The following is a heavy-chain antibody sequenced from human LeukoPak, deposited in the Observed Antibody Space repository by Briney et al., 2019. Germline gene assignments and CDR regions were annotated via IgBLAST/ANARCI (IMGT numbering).Heavy chain of an antibody. Sequence: ASVKVSCKASGYTFISHYMHWVRQAPGQGLEWMGIINPGGGSTSYAQKFQGRVTMTRDTSTSTVYMELSSLRSEDTAVYYRASDGYSSGWYVLDYWGQGTLVTVSS. CDR1: GYTFISHY. J-gene: IGHJ4*02. D-gene: IGHD6-19*01. CDR3: ASDGYSSGWYVLDY. CDR2: INPGGGST. V-gene: IGHV1-46*01.